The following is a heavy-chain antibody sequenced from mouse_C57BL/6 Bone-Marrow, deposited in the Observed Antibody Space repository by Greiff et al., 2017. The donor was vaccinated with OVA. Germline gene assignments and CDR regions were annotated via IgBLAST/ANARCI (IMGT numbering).Heavy chain of an antibody. V-gene: IGHV1-52*01. CDR2: IDPSDSET. J-gene: IGHJ2*01. CDR3: ARLGRGQAYYFDY. D-gene: IGHD4-1*01. CDR1: GYTFTSYW. Sequence: VQLQQPGAELVRPGSSVKLSCKASGYTFTSYWMHWVKQRPIQGLEWIGNIDPSDSETHYNQKFKDKATLTVDKSSSTAYMQLSSLTSEDSAVYYCARLGRGQAYYFDYWGQGTTLTVSS.